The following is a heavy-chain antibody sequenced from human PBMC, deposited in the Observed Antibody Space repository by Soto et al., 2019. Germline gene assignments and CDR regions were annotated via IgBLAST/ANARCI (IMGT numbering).Heavy chain of an antibody. CDR3: PRVMIRGYPQRWFDS. Sequence: QAQQQESGPGLVKPSVTLSLTCAMSSGSISGREWWSWVSQSPGKGLAWLGESYDSETPNYNPSRRSRVSRSVDESKKQFSMTLRSVAAAETAVYYCPRVMIRGYPQRWFDSWGQGVPVIVSS. D-gene: IGHD3-10*01. CDR1: SGSISGREW. J-gene: IGHJ5*01. V-gene: IGHV4-4*02. CDR2: SYDSETP.